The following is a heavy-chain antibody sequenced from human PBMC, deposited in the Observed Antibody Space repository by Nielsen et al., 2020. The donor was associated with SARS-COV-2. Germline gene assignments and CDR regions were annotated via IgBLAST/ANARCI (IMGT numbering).Heavy chain of an antibody. J-gene: IGHJ6*02. CDR2: IYYSGST. V-gene: IGHV4-59*01. D-gene: IGHD3-10*01. CDR3: ARGVYGSGSYPLYYYYGMDV. Sequence: SETLSLTCTVSGGSISSYYWSWIRQPPGKGLEWIGYIYYSGSTNYNPPLKSRVTISVDTSKNQFSLKLSSVTAADTAVYYCARGVYGSGSYPLYYYYGMDVWGQGTTVTVSS. CDR1: GGSISSYY.